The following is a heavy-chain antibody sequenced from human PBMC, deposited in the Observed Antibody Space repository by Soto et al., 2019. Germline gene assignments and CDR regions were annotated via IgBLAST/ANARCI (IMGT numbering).Heavy chain of an antibody. V-gene: IGHV3-53*01. CDR2: IYSGGST. D-gene: IGHD3-22*01. Sequence: GGSLRLSCAASGFTVSSNYMSWVRQAPGKGLEWVSVIYSGGSTYYADSVKGRFTISRDNSKNTLYLQMNSLRAEDTAVYYCARDRRRLRYGMDVWGQGTTVTVS. CDR3: ARDRRRLRYGMDV. CDR1: GFTVSSNY. J-gene: IGHJ6*02.